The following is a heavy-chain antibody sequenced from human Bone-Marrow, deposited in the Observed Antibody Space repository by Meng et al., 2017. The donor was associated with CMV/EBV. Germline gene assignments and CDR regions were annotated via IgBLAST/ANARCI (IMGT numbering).Heavy chain of an antibody. Sequence: GESLKISCAASGFTFSSYSMNWVRQAPGKGLEWVSAISGSGGSTYYADSVKGRFTISRDNSKNTLYLQMNSLRAEDTAVYYCARVGSSRGYYFVYWGQGKLVNVSS. CDR1: GFTFSSYS. CDR3: ARVGSSRGYYFVY. D-gene: IGHD1-26*01. CDR2: ISGSGGST. J-gene: IGHJ4*02. V-gene: IGHV3-23*01.